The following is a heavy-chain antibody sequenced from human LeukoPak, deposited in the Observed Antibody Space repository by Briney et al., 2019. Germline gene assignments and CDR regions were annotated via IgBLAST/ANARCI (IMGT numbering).Heavy chain of an antibody. Sequence: SETLSLTCTVSGGSISSYYWSWIRQPPGKGLEWIGYIYYSGSTNYNPSLKSRVTISVDTSKNQFSLKLSSVTAAGTAVYYCARQDDEFAYFDYWGQGTQVTVSS. J-gene: IGHJ4*02. CDR3: ARQDDEFAYFDY. CDR2: IYYSGST. D-gene: IGHD3-16*01. CDR1: GGSISSYY. V-gene: IGHV4-59*08.